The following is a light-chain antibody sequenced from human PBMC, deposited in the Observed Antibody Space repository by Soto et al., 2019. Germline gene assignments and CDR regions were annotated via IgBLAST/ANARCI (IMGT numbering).Light chain of an antibody. CDR2: DDS. CDR1: SSDVGGYKY. V-gene: IGLV2-14*01. J-gene: IGLJ3*02. Sequence: QSALTQPASVSGSPGQSVTISCTGTSSDVGGYKYVYWYQQHPGKAPKLMIYDDSNRPSGVSNRFSGSESGNTASLTVSGLQAEDEADYYCSYYTSSSFWVFGGGTKLTVL. CDR3: SYYTSSSFWV.